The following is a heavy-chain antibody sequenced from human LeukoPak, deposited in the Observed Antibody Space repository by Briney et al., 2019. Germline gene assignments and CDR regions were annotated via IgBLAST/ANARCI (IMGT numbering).Heavy chain of an antibody. D-gene: IGHD3-9*01. J-gene: IGHJ6*02. CDR1: GFTFSSYS. Sequence: GGSLRLSCAASGFTFSSYSMNWVRQAPGKGLEWVSYISSSSSTIYYADSVKGRFTISRDNAKNSLYLQMNSLRAEDTAVYYCARDRSTGPLRYFDWLSSDSYYYYGVDVWGQGTTVTVSS. V-gene: IGHV3-48*01. CDR2: ISSSSSTI. CDR3: ARDRSTGPLRYFDWLSSDSYYYYGVDV.